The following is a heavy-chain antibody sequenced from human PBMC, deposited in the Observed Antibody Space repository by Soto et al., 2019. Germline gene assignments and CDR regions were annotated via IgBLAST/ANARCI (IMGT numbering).Heavy chain of an antibody. V-gene: IGHV4-39*01. CDR3: ARRDGSSSSLDY. CDR2: IYYSGST. CDR1: GGSISSSSYY. Sequence: PSETLSLTCTVSGGSISSSSYYWGWIRQPPGKGLEWIGSIYYSGSTYYNPSLKSRVTISVDTSKNQFSLKLSSVTAADTAVYYCARRDGSSSSLDYWGQGTLVTVSS. D-gene: IGHD6-6*01. J-gene: IGHJ4*02.